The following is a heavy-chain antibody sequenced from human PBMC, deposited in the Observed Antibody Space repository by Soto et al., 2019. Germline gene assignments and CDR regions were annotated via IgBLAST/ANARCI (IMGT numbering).Heavy chain of an antibody. CDR2: ISYDGSNK. CDR3: AGDREGGWLVISHDFDY. J-gene: IGHJ4*02. CDR1: GFTVSSYA. V-gene: IGHV3-30-3*01. D-gene: IGHD6-19*01. Sequence: QVQLVESGGGVVQPGRSLRLSCAASGFTVSSYAMHWVRQAPGKGLEWVAVISYDGSNKYYADSVKGRFTISRDNSKNKLYLQMTSLRAEDTAVYYCAGDREGGWLVISHDFDYWGQGTLVTVSS.